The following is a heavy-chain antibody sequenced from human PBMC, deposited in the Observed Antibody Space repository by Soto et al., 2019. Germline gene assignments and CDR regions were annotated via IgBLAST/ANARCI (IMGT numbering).Heavy chain of an antibody. CDR1: GFTLSSYA. J-gene: IGHJ4*02. Sequence: PEGSLRLSCAASGFTLSSYAMSWVRQAPGKGLEWVSAVSGSGGSTYYADSVKGRFTISRDNSKNTLYLQMNSLRAEDTAVYYCAKKPDNRSVGYWGRGTRVTVCS. CDR3: AKKPDNRSVGY. CDR2: VSGSGGST. V-gene: IGHV3-23*01. D-gene: IGHD1-20*01.